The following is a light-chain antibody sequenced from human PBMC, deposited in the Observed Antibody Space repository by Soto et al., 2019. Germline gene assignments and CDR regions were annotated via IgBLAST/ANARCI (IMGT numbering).Light chain of an antibody. CDR2: GAS. Sequence: DIVMRQSPGTLSVSPGERARLSCRASQSVSSSLAWYQQKPGQAPRLLMYGASTRATGTPARFSGSGSGTEFPLTISSLQSEDFAVYYCQQYSSWPLSFGGGTKVDIK. CDR1: QSVSSS. V-gene: IGKV3D-15*01. J-gene: IGKJ4*01. CDR3: QQYSSWPLS.